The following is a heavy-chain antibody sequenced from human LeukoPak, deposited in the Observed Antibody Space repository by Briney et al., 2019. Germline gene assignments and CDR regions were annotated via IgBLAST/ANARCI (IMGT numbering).Heavy chain of an antibody. CDR2: IKEHGSEK. Sequence: GGSLRLSCAASGFTFSSYAMSWVRQAPGKGLEWVAIIKEHGSEKYYVDSVKGRFTISRDNAENSLYLQMNSLRAEDTAVYYCVRYYCRTTTCYVFEYWGQGTLVTVSS. J-gene: IGHJ4*02. V-gene: IGHV3-7*01. CDR1: GFTFSSYA. CDR3: VRYYCRTTTCYVFEY. D-gene: IGHD2-2*01.